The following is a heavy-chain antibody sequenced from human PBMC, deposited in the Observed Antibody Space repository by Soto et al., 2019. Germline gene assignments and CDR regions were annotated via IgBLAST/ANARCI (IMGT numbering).Heavy chain of an antibody. CDR1: GGTFSSYA. CDR3: ASSYYYGSGSYYTQTGFDP. V-gene: IGHV1-69*13. D-gene: IGHD3-10*01. Sequence: SVKVSCKASGGTFSSYAISWVRQAPGQGLEWMGGIIPIFGTANYAQKFQGRVTITADESTSTAYMELSSLRSEDTAVYYCASSYYYGSGSYYTQTGFDPWGQGTLVTVSS. J-gene: IGHJ5*02. CDR2: IIPIFGTA.